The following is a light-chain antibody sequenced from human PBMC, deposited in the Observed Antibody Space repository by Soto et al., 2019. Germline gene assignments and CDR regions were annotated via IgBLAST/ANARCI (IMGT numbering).Light chain of an antibody. J-gene: IGKJ1*01. CDR3: QQYHIYSWT. V-gene: IGKV1-5*03. Sequence: DIQMTQSPSSLSASVGDRVTIACRASQSISSYLNWYQQKPGKAPKVLIYRASHLESGVPSRFSASGSGTEFSLTISSLQADDFATYYCQQYHIYSWTFGQGTKVDIK. CDR1: QSISSY. CDR2: RAS.